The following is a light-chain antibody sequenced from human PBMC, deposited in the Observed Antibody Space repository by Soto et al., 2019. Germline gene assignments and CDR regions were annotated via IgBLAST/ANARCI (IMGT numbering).Light chain of an antibody. V-gene: IGKV3-15*01. CDR2: DAS. CDR3: QYDHRWPPFS. J-gene: IGKJ2*01. CDR1: QPVATY. Sequence: EIVVTQSPATLSVSPGERVTLSCRASQPVATYITWYQQKPGQAPRLLIYDASIRATDVPARFSGSGSGTEFTLTLAGLPSEDFAGYYCQYDHRWPPFSFGPWTQLESK.